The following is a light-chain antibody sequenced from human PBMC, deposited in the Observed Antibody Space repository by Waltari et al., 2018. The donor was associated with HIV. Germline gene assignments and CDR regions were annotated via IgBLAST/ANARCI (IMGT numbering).Light chain of an antibody. V-gene: IGLV2-14*03. Sequence: QSALTQPASVSGSPGQSITISCTGTNSDIGAYNYVSWYQQHPGKAPKLMIYDVSDRPSGVSNRFSGSKSGNTASLTISGLQAEDEADYYCSSYTTSSTRVFGGGTKVTVL. J-gene: IGLJ3*02. CDR2: DVS. CDR1: NSDIGAYNY. CDR3: SSYTTSSTRV.